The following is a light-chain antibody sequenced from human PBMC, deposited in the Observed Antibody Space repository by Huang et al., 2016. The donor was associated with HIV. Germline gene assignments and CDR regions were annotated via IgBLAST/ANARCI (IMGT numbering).Light chain of an antibody. CDR1: QKFNTY. Sequence: EILLTQSPATLSLSPGERATLSCKASQKFNTYLAWYQQKPGKAPRLLIYDASTRAPATPARFRGSGSGTDFTLTITNLEPEDFAVYFCQQRSNWPPFTFGPGTKVDRK. J-gene: IGKJ3*01. CDR3: QQRSNWPPFT. V-gene: IGKV3-11*01. CDR2: DAS.